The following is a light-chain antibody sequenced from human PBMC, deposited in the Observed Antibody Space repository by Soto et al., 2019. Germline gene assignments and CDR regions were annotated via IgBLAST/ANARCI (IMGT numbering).Light chain of an antibody. Sequence: DIQLTQSPSFLSASVGDRVTITCRASQSISSWLAWYQQKPGKAPKLLIYDASSLESGVPSRFSGSGSGTEFTLTISSLQPDDFATYSCQQYDSYSWTFGQGTKVDI. CDR2: DAS. CDR3: QQYDSYSWT. CDR1: QSISSW. J-gene: IGKJ1*01. V-gene: IGKV1-5*01.